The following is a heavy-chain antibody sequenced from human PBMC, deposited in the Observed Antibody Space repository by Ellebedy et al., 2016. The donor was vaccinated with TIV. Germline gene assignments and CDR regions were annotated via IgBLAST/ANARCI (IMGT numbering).Heavy chain of an antibody. D-gene: IGHD7-27*01. Sequence: GESLKISCVVSGSIFSSYWMSWVRQAPGKGLEWVSYISHSSLTIYYADSVKGRFTISRDNAENSLYLQMSSLRADDTAMYYCARDMAWGNERVNDALDIWGQGTMVTVSP. J-gene: IGHJ3*02. V-gene: IGHV3-48*04. CDR3: ARDMAWGNERVNDALDI. CDR1: GSIFSSYW. CDR2: ISHSSLTI.